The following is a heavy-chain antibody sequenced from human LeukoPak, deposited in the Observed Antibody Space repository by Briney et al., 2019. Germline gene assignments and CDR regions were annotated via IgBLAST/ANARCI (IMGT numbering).Heavy chain of an antibody. Sequence: ASMKVSCKASGYTFTGYYMHWVRQAPGQGLEWMGWINPNSGGTNYAQKFQGRVTMTRDTSISTAYMELSRLRSDDTAVYYCARYSYGFGTFDYWGQGTLVTVSS. CDR2: INPNSGGT. D-gene: IGHD5-18*01. V-gene: IGHV1-2*02. J-gene: IGHJ4*02. CDR3: ARYSYGFGTFDY. CDR1: GYTFTGYY.